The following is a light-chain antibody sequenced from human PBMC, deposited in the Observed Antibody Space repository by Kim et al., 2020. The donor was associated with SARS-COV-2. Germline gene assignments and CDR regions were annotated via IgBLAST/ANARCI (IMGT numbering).Light chain of an antibody. V-gene: IGKV3-20*01. Sequence: EIVLTQSPGTLSLSPGERATLSCRASQSFSNTYLAWYQQKPGQAPRLLIHDVSNRATGIPDRFSGSGSGTDFSLTISRLEPEDFAVYYCQHYGNSFHTFGQGTKLEI. CDR2: DVS. J-gene: IGKJ2*01. CDR1: QSFSNTY. CDR3: QHYGNSFHT.